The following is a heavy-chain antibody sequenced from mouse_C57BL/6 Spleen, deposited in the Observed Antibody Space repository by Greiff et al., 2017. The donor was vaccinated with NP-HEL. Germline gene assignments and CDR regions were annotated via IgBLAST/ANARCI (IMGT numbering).Heavy chain of an antibody. D-gene: IGHD1-1*01. Sequence: QVHVKQSGAELVKPGASVKISCKASGYAFSSYWMNWVKQRPGKGLEWIGQIYPGDGDTNYNGKFKGKATLTADKSSSTAYMQLSSLTSEDSAVYFCASPGRGYYGSLDYWGQGTTLTVSS. V-gene: IGHV1-80*01. CDR2: IYPGDGDT. CDR3: ASPGRGYYGSLDY. J-gene: IGHJ2*01. CDR1: GYAFSSYW.